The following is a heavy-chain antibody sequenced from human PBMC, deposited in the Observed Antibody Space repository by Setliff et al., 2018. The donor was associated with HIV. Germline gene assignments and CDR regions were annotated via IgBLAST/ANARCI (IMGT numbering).Heavy chain of an antibody. Sequence: ASVKVSCKASGYTYNSFGINWVRQAPGQGLEWIGWISAYNGHTNYAQKFQGRVTMTRDTSTSTVYMELSSLRSEDTAVYYCARDPAPSSSASYFQHWGQGTPVTVSS. J-gene: IGHJ1*01. CDR3: ARDPAPSSSASYFQH. CDR2: ISAYNGHT. CDR1: GYTYNSFG. D-gene: IGHD6-6*01. V-gene: IGHV1-18*01.